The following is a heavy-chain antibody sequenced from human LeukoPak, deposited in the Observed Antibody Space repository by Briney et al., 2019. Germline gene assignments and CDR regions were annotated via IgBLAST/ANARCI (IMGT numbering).Heavy chain of an antibody. CDR3: AKDRKVGAGEFDY. Sequence: GGSLRLSCAASGFAFSSYSMSWVRQAPGKGLEWVSSISSSSSYIYYADSVKGRFTISRDNAKNSLYLQMNSLRAEDTAVYYCAKDRKVGAGEFDYWGQGTLVTASS. CDR2: ISSSSSYI. J-gene: IGHJ4*02. CDR1: GFAFSSYS. V-gene: IGHV3-21*01. D-gene: IGHD1-26*01.